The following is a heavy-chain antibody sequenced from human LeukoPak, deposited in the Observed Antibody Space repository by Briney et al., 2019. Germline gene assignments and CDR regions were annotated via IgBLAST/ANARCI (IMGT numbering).Heavy chain of an antibody. CDR2: INPNRSEV. J-gene: IGHJ4*02. CDR3: ARDRGYTSFDY. Sequence: GGSLRLSCAASGFSFSNFWITWVRQAPGKDLEWVAPINPNRSEVSYVGSLKGRFTISRDNAKNSVYLQMSSLRAEETGVFYCARDRGYTSFDYWGQGALVAVSS. V-gene: IGHV3-7*01. CDR1: GFSFSNFW. D-gene: IGHD5-18*01.